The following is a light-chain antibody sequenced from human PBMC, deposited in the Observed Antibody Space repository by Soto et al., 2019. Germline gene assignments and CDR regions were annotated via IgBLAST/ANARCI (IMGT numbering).Light chain of an antibody. CDR3: SSYAGSDNLGV. V-gene: IGLV2-8*01. Sequence: QSALTQPPSTSGSLGQSVTIPCTGTTSDVGGYDFVSWYQQHPGKAPKVVIYEVSKWPSGVPDRFSGSKSGNTASLTVSGLQAEDEADYYCSSYAGSDNLGVFGGGTKLTVL. J-gene: IGLJ2*01. CDR2: EVS. CDR1: TSDVGGYDF.